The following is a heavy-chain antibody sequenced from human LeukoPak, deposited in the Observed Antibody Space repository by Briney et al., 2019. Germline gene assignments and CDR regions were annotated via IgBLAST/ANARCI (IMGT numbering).Heavy chain of an antibody. D-gene: IGHD3-10*01. CDR1: GGSLSSGGYS. Sequence: SETLSLTCAVSGGSLSSGGYSWSWIRQPPGKGLEWIGYIYHSGSTYYNPSLKSRVTISVDRSKNQFSLELSSVTAADTAVYYCARGQPGVMWFGESGDDAFDIWGQGTMVTVSS. V-gene: IGHV4-30-2*01. CDR3: ARGQPGVMWFGESGDDAFDI. J-gene: IGHJ3*02. CDR2: IYHSGST.